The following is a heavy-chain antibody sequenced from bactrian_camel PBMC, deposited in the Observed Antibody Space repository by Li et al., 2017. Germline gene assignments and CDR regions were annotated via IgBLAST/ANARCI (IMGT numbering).Heavy chain of an antibody. Sequence: HVQLVESGGGSVQAGGYLRLSCTASGNIFSRSCMAWVRQVPGKKREGVAFFDNDGNIKYGEFVKGRFTMSRDNDWRTVYLQMNGLTPEDTAMYYCSINVHAPRVVPGIACAPQEYWGQGTQVTVS. D-gene: IGHD2*01. CDR2: FDNDGNI. CDR3: SINVHAPRVVPGIACAPQEY. CDR1: GNIFSRSC. J-gene: IGHJ4*01. V-gene: IGHV3S53*01.